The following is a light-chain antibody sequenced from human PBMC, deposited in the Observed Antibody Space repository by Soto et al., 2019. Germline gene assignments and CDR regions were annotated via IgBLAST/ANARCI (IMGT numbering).Light chain of an antibody. CDR2: VAS. CDR1: QSVGSN. V-gene: IGKV3-15*01. CDR3: QQYNNWPPMT. Sequence: EIVMTQSPATLSVSPGERATLSCRASQSVGSNLAWYQQKPGQAPRLLIYVASTSATGIPARFSGSGSGIEFTLTISSLQSEDFAVYYCQQYNNWPPMTFGQGTRLEIK. J-gene: IGKJ5*01.